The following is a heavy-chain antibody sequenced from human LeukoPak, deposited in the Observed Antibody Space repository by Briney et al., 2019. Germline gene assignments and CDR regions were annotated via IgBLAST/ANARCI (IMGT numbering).Heavy chain of an antibody. Sequence: ASVKVSCKASGYTLTGYYMHWVRQAPGQGLEWMGWINPNSGGTNYAQKFQGRVTMTRDTSISTAYMELSRLRSDDTAVYYCARVPHSGYDWFDYWGQGTLVTVSS. CDR3: ARVPHSGYDWFDY. CDR1: GYTLTGYY. CDR2: INPNSGGT. D-gene: IGHD5-12*01. J-gene: IGHJ4*02. V-gene: IGHV1-2*02.